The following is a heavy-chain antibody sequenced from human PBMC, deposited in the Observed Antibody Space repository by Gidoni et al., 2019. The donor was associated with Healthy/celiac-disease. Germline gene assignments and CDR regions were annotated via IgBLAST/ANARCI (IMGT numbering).Heavy chain of an antibody. D-gene: IGHD3-3*01. V-gene: IGHV3-30*18. CDR2: ISYDGSNK. CDR3: AKDLAYDFWSGYYSGGHDNWFDP. J-gene: IGHJ5*02. Sequence: QVQLVESGGGVVQPGRSLRLSCAASAFTFSSYGMHWVRQAPGKGLEWVAVISYDGSNKYYADSVKGRFTISRDNSKNTLYLQMNSLRAEDTAVYYCAKDLAYDFWSGYYSGGHDNWFDPWGQGTLVTVSS. CDR1: AFTFSSYG.